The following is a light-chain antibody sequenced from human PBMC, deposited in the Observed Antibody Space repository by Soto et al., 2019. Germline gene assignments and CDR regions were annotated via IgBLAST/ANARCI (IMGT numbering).Light chain of an antibody. CDR2: DAS. CDR1: QSISSW. J-gene: IGKJ2*01. V-gene: IGKV1-5*01. CDR3: QQYNSYST. Sequence: DIPMTQSPSTLSASVGDRVTITCRASQSISSWLAWYQQKAGKAPKLLIYDASSLESGVPSRFSGSGSGTEFTLTISSLQPDDFATYYCQQYNSYSTFGQGTKLDIK.